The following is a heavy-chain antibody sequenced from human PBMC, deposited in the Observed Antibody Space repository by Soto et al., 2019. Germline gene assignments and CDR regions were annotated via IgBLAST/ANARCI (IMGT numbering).Heavy chain of an antibody. CDR1: GYTFTSYY. D-gene: IGHD3-16*01. J-gene: IGHJ5*01. CDR2: INPSGGST. CDR3: ARARGVDS. V-gene: IGHV1-46*01. Sequence: ASVKVSCKASGYTFTSYYMHWVRQAPGQGLEWMGIINPSGGSTSYAQKFQGRFTISRDNAKNSLYLQMNSLRAEDTAVYYCARARGVDSWGQGTLVTVSS.